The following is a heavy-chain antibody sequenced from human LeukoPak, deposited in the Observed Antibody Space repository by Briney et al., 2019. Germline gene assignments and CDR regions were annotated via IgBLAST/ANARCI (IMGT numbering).Heavy chain of an antibody. D-gene: IGHD2-2*01. Sequence: GASVKVSFKASGYTFTSYGISWVRQAPRQGLEWMVWINPNSGGTNNAQKFQGRVNMTTDTSISTAYMELSRLRSDDPAVYYCARSILVVVPNPIYYWGQGNLFTVSP. CDR1: GYTFTSYG. J-gene: IGHJ4*02. CDR2: INPNSGGT. V-gene: IGHV1-2*02. CDR3: ARSILVVVPNPIYY.